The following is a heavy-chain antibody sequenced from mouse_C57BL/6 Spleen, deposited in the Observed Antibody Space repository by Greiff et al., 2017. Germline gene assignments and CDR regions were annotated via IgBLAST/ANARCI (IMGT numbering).Heavy chain of an antibody. Sequence: EVKVEESGGGLVQPGGSMKLSCVASGFTFSNYWMNWVRQSPEKGLEWVAQIRLKSDNYATHYAESVKGRLTISREDSKSSVYLQMNNLRAEDTGIYYCTGGTGTRYFDVWGTGTTVTVSS. J-gene: IGHJ1*03. CDR1: GFTFSNYW. CDR3: TGGTGTRYFDV. D-gene: IGHD4-1*01. CDR2: IRLKSDNYAT. V-gene: IGHV6-3*01.